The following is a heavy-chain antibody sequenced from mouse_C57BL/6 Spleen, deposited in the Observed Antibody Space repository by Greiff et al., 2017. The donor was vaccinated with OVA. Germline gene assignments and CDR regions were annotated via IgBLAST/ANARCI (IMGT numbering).Heavy chain of an antibody. CDR2: IDPSDSYT. CDR3: ARYPYYYGSSPFAY. J-gene: IGHJ3*01. CDR1: GYTFTSYW. D-gene: IGHD1-1*01. Sequence: QVQLQQPGAELVKPGASVKLSCKASGYTFTSYWMQWVKQRPGQGLEWIGEIDPSDSYTNYNQKFKGKATLTVDTSSSTAYMQLSSLTSEDSAVYYCARYPYYYGSSPFAYWGQGTLVTVSA. V-gene: IGHV1-50*01.